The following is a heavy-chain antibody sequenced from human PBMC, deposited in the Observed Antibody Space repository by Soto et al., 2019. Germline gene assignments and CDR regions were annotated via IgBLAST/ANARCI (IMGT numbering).Heavy chain of an antibody. J-gene: IGHJ4*02. Sequence: EVQLLESGGGLVQPGGSLSLSCAASGFTFSTYAMGWVRQAPGKGLEWVSVMSNSGDLTYYADSVKGRFTISRDNSENTLFLQMSSLRADDTAVYYCAKDATRTSGWYYFDYWGQGTLVTVSS. CDR2: MSNSGDLT. CDR3: AKDATRTSGWYYFDY. D-gene: IGHD6-19*01. CDR1: GFTFSTYA. V-gene: IGHV3-23*01.